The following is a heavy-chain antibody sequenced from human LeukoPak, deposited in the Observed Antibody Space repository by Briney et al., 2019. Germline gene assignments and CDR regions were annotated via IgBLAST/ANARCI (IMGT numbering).Heavy chain of an antibody. CDR2: ISSSSSYI. J-gene: IGHJ5*02. Sequence: GVSLRRSCAASGFTFSSYSMNWVRQAPGKGLEWISSISSSSSYIYYADPGKGRFTIARANAKNSLYLQRNSLRAEETAVYYCARDGKVIGWFDPWGQGTLVTVSS. CDR3: ARDGKVIGWFDP. CDR1: GFTFSSYS. V-gene: IGHV3-21*01. D-gene: IGHD3-22*01.